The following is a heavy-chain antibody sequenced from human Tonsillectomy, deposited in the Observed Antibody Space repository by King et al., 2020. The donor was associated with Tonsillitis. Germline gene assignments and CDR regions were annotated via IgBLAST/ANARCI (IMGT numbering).Heavy chain of an antibody. CDR3: AKPNYNDSSAYYYY. CDR1: GFTFSSNA. J-gene: IGHJ4*02. Sequence: VQLVESGGGLVQPGESLRLSCVGSGFTFSSNAMSWVRQAPGKGLEWVSTFTVSGGRTYYADSVKGRFTISKDNSKNTLYLQMNSLRAEDTAVYYCAKPNYNDSSAYYYYWGPGTLVTVSS. CDR2: FTVSGGRT. V-gene: IGHV3-23*04. D-gene: IGHD3-22*01.